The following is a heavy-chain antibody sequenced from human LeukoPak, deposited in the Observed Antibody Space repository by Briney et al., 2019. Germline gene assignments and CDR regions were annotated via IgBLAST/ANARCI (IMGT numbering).Heavy chain of an antibody. CDR3: AKDRGSDYYDSSGSFDY. Sequence: GGSLRLSCAASGFTFSSYAMSWVRQAPGKGLEWVSAISGSGGSTYYADSVKGRFTTSRDNSKNTLYLQMNSLRAEDTAVYYCAKDRGSDYYDSSGSFDYWGQGTLVAVSS. D-gene: IGHD3-22*01. J-gene: IGHJ4*02. CDR2: ISGSGGST. V-gene: IGHV3-23*01. CDR1: GFTFSSYA.